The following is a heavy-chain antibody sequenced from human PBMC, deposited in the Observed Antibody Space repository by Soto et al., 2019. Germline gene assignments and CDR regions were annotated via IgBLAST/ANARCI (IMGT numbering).Heavy chain of an antibody. J-gene: IGHJ5*02. V-gene: IGHV1-18*01. Sequence: APLNGSCKASCYTLFTYDSSWVRQAIRQGLEWMGWISTYSGDTKHAQKFQGRVTMTTDTSTTTAYLELRSLRSDDTAVYYCARHHGPTTSENWFDPWGQGTLVTVSS. D-gene: IGHD5-12*01. CDR3: ARHHGPTTSENWFDP. CDR1: CYTLFTYD. CDR2: ISTYSGDT.